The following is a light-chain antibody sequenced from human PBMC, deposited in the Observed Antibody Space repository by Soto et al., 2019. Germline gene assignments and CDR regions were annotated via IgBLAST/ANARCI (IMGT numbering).Light chain of an antibody. V-gene: IGKV3-15*01. CDR1: QSVSSN. CDR3: QHYNSWPT. CDR2: DAT. Sequence: EIVMTQSPATLSVSPGERATLSCRASQSVSSNLAWYQQKPGQAPRLLIYDATTRATGIPTRFSGSGSATEFSRTISSLQSEDFAVYYCQHYNSWPTLGQGTKVEIK. J-gene: IGKJ1*01.